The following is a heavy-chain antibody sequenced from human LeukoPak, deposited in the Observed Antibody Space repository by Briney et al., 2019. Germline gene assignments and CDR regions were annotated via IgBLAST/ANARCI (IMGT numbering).Heavy chain of an antibody. Sequence: GESLKISCKGSGFSFPNYWIGWVRQMPGKGLEWMGIIYPEDPDTRYSPSFQGHVTMSADTSIMTAYLHWSSLKASDTAMYYCARETFGGTAFDIWGQGTMVTVSS. CDR1: GFSFPNYW. D-gene: IGHD3-10*01. CDR2: IYPEDPDT. V-gene: IGHV5-51*01. J-gene: IGHJ3*02. CDR3: ARETFGGTAFDI.